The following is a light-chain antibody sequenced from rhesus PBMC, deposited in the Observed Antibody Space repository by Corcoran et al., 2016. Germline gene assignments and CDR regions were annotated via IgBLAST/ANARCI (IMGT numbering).Light chain of an antibody. J-gene: IGLJ1*01. CDR3: QSYDNRLGAYI. V-gene: IGLV1-85*01. CDR2: DNY. CDR1: ASNTGADYY. Sequence: QSVLTQPPSMSGAPGQRVTLSCTGSASNTGADYYVQWYQQLPGTAPKLLIFDNYKRPSGISDRFSGSQSGTSASLSTTGLQAGDEADYFCQSYDNRLGAYIFGTGTRLTVL.